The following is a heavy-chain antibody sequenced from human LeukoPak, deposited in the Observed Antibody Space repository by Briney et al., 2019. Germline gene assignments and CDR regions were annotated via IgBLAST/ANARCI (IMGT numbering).Heavy chain of an antibody. V-gene: IGHV1-3*04. D-gene: IGHD3-10*01. J-gene: IGHJ1*01. CDR3: ARVPLSDASGRYYSH. CDR1: GYSFANYG. Sequence: ASVKVSCKTSGYSFANYGMHWVRQAPRQSLEWMGWINTGNGNTKSSQKFQDRVALTRDTSASTAYMGLNSLSSEDTAVYYCARVPLSDASGRYYSHWGQGTLVTVSS. CDR2: INTGNGNT.